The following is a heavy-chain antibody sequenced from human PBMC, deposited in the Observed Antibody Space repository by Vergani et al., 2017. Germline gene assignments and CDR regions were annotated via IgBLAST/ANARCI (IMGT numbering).Heavy chain of an antibody. CDR3: ARGRFXGYCSSTSFYQADP. V-gene: IGHV1-8*01. J-gene: IGHJ5*02. CDR1: GYTFTSYD. Sequence: QVQLVQSGAELKKPRASVKVSCKASGYTFTSYDINWVRQATGQGLEWMGWMNPNSGKTGYAQKFQGRVTMTRNTSISTAYMELSSLRSEDTAVYYCARGRFXGYCSSTSFYQADPWGQGTLVTVSS. CDR2: MNPNSGKT. D-gene: IGHD2-2*01.